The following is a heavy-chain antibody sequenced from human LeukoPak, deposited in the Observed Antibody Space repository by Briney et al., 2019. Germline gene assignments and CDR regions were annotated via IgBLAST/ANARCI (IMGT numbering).Heavy chain of an antibody. V-gene: IGHV3-7*01. CDR2: IKQDGSEK. J-gene: IGHJ5*02. CDR1: EFIFSSYW. D-gene: IGHD3-10*01. Sequence: TGGSLRLSCEGSEFIFSSYWMSWVRQAPGKGLEWVAKIKQDGSEKYCVDSVKGRFTISRDNAKNSMYLLMNSLRVEDTAVYYCVRDVLYYYGAERLFWFDPWGQGTLVTVSS. CDR3: VRDVLYYYGAERLFWFDP.